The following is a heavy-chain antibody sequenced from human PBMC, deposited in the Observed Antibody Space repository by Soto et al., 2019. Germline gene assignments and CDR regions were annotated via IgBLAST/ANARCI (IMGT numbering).Heavy chain of an antibody. J-gene: IGHJ4*02. CDR2: VNPILSMS. CDR3: ATSYGSGYRAFDY. CDR1: GDTFSFYT. V-gene: IGHV1-69*02. Sequence: QVQMVQSGAEVKKPGSSVKVSCKASGDTFSFYTINWVRQAPGLGLEWMGRVNPILSMSNYAQKFQCRVTMTADKSTSTDYMELRSLRSEDTAFYYCATSYGSGYRAFDYWGQGALVTVSS. D-gene: IGHD3-10*01.